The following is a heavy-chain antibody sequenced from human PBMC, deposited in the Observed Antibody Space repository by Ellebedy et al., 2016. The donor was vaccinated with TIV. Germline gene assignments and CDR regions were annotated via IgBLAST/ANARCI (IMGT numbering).Heavy chain of an antibody. CDR1: SGSISSSTYY. D-gene: IGHD3-16*01. CDR3: VRRIGARPPDY. Sequence: SETLSLXCTVSSGSISSSTYYWGWIRQPPGMGPEWIGSIYYGVTTDYNPSLKSRATISVDTSKNQFSLKLSSVTAADTAVYYCVRRIGARPPDYWGQGTLVTVSS. V-gene: IGHV4-39*01. CDR2: IYYGVTT. J-gene: IGHJ4*02.